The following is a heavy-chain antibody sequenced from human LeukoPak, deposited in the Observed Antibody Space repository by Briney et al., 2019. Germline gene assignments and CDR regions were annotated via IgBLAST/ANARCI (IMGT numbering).Heavy chain of an antibody. J-gene: IGHJ4*02. CDR1: GFTFSRYV. Sequence: GGSLRLSCAASGFTFSRYVMSWVRQAPGKGLEWVSGISGSAVGSYYADSVKGRFTIYRDNSKNTLYLQMNSLRAEDTAVYYCANELSYSSSWYFDYWGQGTLVSVSS. V-gene: IGHV3-23*01. D-gene: IGHD6-13*01. CDR3: ANELSYSSSWYFDY. CDR2: ISGSAVGS.